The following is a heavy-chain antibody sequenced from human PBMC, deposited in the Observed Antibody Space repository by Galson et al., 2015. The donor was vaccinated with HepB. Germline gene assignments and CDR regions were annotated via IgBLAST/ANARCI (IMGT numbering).Heavy chain of an antibody. Sequence: SLRLSCAASGFTFSSYAMHWVRQAPGKGLEWVAVISYDGSNKYYADSVKGRFTISRDNSKNTLYLQMNSLRAEDTAVYYCARDGESSPWFGSDFDYWGQGTLVTVSS. CDR2: ISYDGSNK. V-gene: IGHV3-30-3*01. CDR1: GFTFSSYA. CDR3: ARDGESSPWFGSDFDY. J-gene: IGHJ4*02. D-gene: IGHD3-10*01.